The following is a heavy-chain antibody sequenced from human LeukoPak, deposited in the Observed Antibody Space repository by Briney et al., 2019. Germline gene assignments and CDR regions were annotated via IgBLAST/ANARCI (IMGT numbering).Heavy chain of an antibody. D-gene: IGHD2-15*01. Sequence: GGSLRLSCAASGFTFSSYWMSWFRQAPGKGLEWVANIKQDGSEKYYVDSVKGRFTISRDNAKNSLYLQMNSLRAEDTAVYYCARARVAAAISWFDPWGQGTLVTVSS. V-gene: IGHV3-7*04. J-gene: IGHJ5*02. CDR2: IKQDGSEK. CDR3: ARARVAAAISWFDP. CDR1: GFTFSSYW.